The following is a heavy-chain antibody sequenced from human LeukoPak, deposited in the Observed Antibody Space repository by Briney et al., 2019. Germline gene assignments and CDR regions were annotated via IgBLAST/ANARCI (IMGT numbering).Heavy chain of an antibody. CDR3: ARHRITMIVVAKGDAFDI. Sequence: GESLKISCKGSGYSFTSYWIGWVRQMPGKGLEWMGIIYPGDSDTRYSASFQGQVTISADKSISTAYLQWSSLKASDTAMYYCARHRITMIVVAKGDAFDIWGQGTMVTVSS. V-gene: IGHV5-51*01. CDR2: IYPGDSDT. D-gene: IGHD3-22*01. J-gene: IGHJ3*02. CDR1: GYSFTSYW.